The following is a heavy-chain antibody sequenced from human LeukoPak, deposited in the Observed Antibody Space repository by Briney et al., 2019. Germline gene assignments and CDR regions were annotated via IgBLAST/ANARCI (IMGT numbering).Heavy chain of an antibody. J-gene: IGHJ1*01. CDR2: IIPIFGTA. V-gene: IGHV1-69*05. Sequence: GASVKVSCKASGYTFTSYEINWVRQAPGQGLEWMGGIIPIFGTANYAQKFQGRVTITRDESTSTAYMELSSLRSEDTAVYYCARGGKSGYDQEVGEYFQHWGQGTLVTVSS. CDR1: GYTFTSYE. CDR3: ARGGKSGYDQEVGEYFQH. D-gene: IGHD5-12*01.